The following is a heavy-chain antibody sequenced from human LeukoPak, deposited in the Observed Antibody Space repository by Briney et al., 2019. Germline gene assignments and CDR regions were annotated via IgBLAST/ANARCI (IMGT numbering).Heavy chain of an antibody. J-gene: IGHJ4*02. Sequence: SETLSLTCTVSGGSISSSSYYWGWIRQPPGKGLEWIGSIYYSGSTNYNPSLKSRVTISVDTSKNQFSLKLSSVTAADTAVYYCARWEGGSYYDFDYWGQGTLVTVSS. CDR1: GGSISSSSYY. CDR3: ARWEGGSYYDFDY. CDR2: IYYSGST. D-gene: IGHD1-26*01. V-gene: IGHV4-39*07.